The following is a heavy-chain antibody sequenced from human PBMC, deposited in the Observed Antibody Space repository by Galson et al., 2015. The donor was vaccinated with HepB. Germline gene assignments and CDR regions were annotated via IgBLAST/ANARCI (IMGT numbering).Heavy chain of an antibody. J-gene: IGHJ3*02. CDR1: GYSFTTYA. CDR2: INAGNGNT. Sequence: SVKVSCKASGYSFTTYAMHWVRQAPGQRLEWMGWINAGNGNTKYSQKFQGRVTMTRDTSANTAYMELNSLRSEDTAVYYCARDGWELPLRNDAFDIWGQGTMVTVSS. CDR3: ARDGWELPLRNDAFDI. D-gene: IGHD1-26*01. V-gene: IGHV1-3*01.